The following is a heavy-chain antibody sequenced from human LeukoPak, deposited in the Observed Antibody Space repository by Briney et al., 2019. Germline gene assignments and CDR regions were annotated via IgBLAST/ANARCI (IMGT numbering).Heavy chain of an antibody. CDR3: ARDSRWGLIVVVRGYDAFDI. V-gene: IGHV1-69*06. CDR2: IIPIFGTA. CDR1: GGTFSSYA. Sequence: SVKVSCKASGGTFSSYAISWVRQAPGQGLEWMGGIIPIFGTANYAQKFQGRATITADKSTSTAYMELSSLRSEDTAVYYCARDSRWGLIVVVRGYDAFDIWGQGTMVTVSS. D-gene: IGHD3-22*01. J-gene: IGHJ3*02.